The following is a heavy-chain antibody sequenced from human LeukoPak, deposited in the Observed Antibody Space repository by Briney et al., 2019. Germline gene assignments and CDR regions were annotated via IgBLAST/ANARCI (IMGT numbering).Heavy chain of an antibody. J-gene: IGHJ4*02. V-gene: IGHV1-2*04. CDR3: ARGGHSSGWYWYYFDY. CDR2: INPNSGGT. D-gene: IGHD6-19*01. CDR1: GYTFTGYY. Sequence: GASVKVSCKASGYTFTGYYMHWVRQAPGQGLEWMGWINPNSGGTNYAQKFQGWVTMTRDTSISTAYMELSRLRSDDTAVYYCARGGHSSGWYWYYFDYWGQGTLVTVSS.